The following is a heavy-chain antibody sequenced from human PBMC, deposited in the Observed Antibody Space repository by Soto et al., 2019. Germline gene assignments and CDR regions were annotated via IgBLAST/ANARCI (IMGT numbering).Heavy chain of an antibody. Sequence: PGESLKISCKGSGYSLTSYWIGWVRQMPGKGLEWMGIIYPGDSDTRYSPSFQGQVTISADKSISTAYLQWSSLKASDTAMYYCARHKSSSWYRDDAFGIWGQGTMVTVSS. CDR2: IYPGDSDT. CDR3: ARHKSSSWYRDDAFGI. V-gene: IGHV5-51*01. D-gene: IGHD6-13*01. CDR1: GYSLTSYW. J-gene: IGHJ3*02.